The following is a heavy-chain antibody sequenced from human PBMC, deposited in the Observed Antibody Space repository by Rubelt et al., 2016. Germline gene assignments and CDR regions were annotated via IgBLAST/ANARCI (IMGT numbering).Heavy chain of an antibody. CDR3: ARGVAKGFYFDY. J-gene: IGHJ4*02. V-gene: IGHV3-48*04. Sequence: TIYYADSVKGRFTISRDNAKNSLYLQMNSLRAEDTAVYYCARGVAKGFYFDYWGQGTLVTVSS. CDR2: TI. D-gene: IGHD2-15*01.